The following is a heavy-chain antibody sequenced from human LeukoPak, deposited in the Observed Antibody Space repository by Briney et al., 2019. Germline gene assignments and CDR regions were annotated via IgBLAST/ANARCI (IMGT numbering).Heavy chain of an antibody. Sequence: GGSLRLSCAASGFTFSSYEMNWGRQAPGKGLEWISYISSSGSTIYYADSVKGRFTISRDNAKNSLYLQMNSLRAEDTAVYYCARDSSGWYRASDFDYWGQGTLVTVSS. CDR1: GFTFSSYE. V-gene: IGHV3-48*03. J-gene: IGHJ4*02. D-gene: IGHD6-19*01. CDR3: ARDSSGWYRASDFDY. CDR2: ISSSGSTI.